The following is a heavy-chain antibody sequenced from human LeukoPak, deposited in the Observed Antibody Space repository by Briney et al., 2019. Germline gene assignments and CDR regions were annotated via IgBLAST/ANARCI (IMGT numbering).Heavy chain of an antibody. Sequence: GRSLRLSCAASGFTFSSYGMHWVRQAPGKGLEWVAVIRYDGSNKYYADSVKGRFTISRDNSKNTLYLQMNSLRAEDTAVYYCARDSAPAMVRTYYYYYYGMDVWGQGTTVTVSS. J-gene: IGHJ6*02. CDR3: ARDSAPAMVRTYYYYYYGMDV. CDR1: GFTFSSYG. CDR2: IRYDGSNK. V-gene: IGHV3-33*01. D-gene: IGHD5-18*01.